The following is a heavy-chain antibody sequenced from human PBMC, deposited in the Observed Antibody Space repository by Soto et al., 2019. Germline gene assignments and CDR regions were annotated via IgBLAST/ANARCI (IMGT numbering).Heavy chain of an antibody. CDR2: ISGSGGST. D-gene: IGHD2-15*01. CDR1: GFTFSSYA. V-gene: IGHV3-23*01. J-gene: IGHJ4*02. CDR3: AKDPPVVKVVSLFDY. Sequence: GGSLSLSCAASGFTFSSYAMSWVRQAPGKGLEWVSAISGSGGSTYYADSVKGRFTISRDNSKNTLYLQMNSLRAEDTAVYYCAKDPPVVKVVSLFDYWGQGTLVTVSS.